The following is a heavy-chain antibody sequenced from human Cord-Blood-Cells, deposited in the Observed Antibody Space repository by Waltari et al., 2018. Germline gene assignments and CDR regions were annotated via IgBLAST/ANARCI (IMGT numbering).Heavy chain of an antibody. J-gene: IGHJ4*02. CDR2: ISSSSSTI. D-gene: IGHD6-6*01. CDR1: AFTFSSYS. Sequence: EVQLVESGGGLVQPGGCMRLSCAASAFTFSSYSRSWVRQAPGKGLEWVSYISSSSSTIYYADSVKGRFTISRDNAKNSLYLQMNSLRDEDTAVYYCARDRKGIAARLPVYWGQGTLVTVSS. V-gene: IGHV3-48*02. CDR3: ARDRKGIAARLPVY.